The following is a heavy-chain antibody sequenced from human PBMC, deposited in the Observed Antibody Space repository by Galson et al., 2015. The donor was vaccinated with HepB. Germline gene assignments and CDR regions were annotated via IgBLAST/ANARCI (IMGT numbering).Heavy chain of an antibody. CDR1: GGTFTSYA. CDR2: IIPIFGTT. D-gene: IGHD1-26*01. Sequence: QSGAEVKTPGSSVKVSCKASGGTFTSYAIIWVRQAPGQGLEWMGGIIPIFGTTHYAQRFQGRVTITADEYTNIAYMELSALRSEDTAVYYWARRLDYSGTICGPFAIWGQGTLVTVSS. V-gene: IGHV1-69*01. CDR3: ARRLDYSGTICGPFAI. J-gene: IGHJ4*02.